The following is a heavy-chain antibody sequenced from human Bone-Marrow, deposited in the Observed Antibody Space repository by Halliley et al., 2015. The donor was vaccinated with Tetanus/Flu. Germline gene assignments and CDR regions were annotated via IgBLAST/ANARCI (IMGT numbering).Heavy chain of an antibody. J-gene: IGHJ4*02. Sequence: STSDNPPLKSRVAISVDTSKKHFSLKLGSVTAADTAVYYCARETRYCSGGSCYSTIYHFDYWGQGSLVTVSS. CDR3: ARETRYCSGGSCYSTIYHFDY. D-gene: IGHD2-15*01. CDR2: ST. V-gene: IGHV4-61*03.